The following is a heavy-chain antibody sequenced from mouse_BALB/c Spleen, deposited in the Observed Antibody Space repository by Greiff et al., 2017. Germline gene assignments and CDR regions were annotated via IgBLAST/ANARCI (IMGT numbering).Heavy chain of an antibody. Sequence: EVQLQESGPELVKPGALVKMSCKASGYTFTSYVMHWVKQKPGQGLEWIGYINPYNDGTKYNEKFKGKATLTSDKSSSTAYMELSSLTSEDSAVYYCARSGYYAYFDVWGAGTTVTVSS. V-gene: IGHV1-14*01. D-gene: IGHD2-3*01. CDR1: GYTFTSYV. CDR2: INPYNDGT. CDR3: ARSGYYAYFDV. J-gene: IGHJ1*01.